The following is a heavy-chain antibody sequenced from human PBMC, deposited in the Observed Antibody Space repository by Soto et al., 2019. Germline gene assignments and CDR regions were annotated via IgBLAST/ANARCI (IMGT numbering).Heavy chain of an antibody. CDR2: IRSKPYDGTT. D-gene: IGHD3-10*01. J-gene: IGHJ6*02. Sequence: PGGSLRLSCTASGFTFGDYATSWFRQAPGKGLEWVGFIRSKPYDGTTEYAASAKGRFTISRDDSKSIAYLQMNGLKTEDTAVYYCAKDLFSMVRGASYYSYGMDVWGQGTTVTVSS. CDR3: AKDLFSMVRGASYYSYGMDV. CDR1: GFTFGDYA. V-gene: IGHV3-49*03.